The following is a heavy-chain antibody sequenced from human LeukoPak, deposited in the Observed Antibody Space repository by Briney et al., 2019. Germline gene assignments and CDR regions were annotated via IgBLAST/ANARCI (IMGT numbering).Heavy chain of an antibody. CDR1: GFTFSSYA. J-gene: IGHJ4*02. V-gene: IGHV3-23*01. Sequence: AGGSLRLSCAASGFTFSSYAMSWVRQAPGKGLEWVSSVGGSGGTTYYADSVKGRFAISRDNSKNTLYLQMNSLRVEDTAVYYCAKDMSYWGQGTLVTVSS. CDR3: AKDMSY. CDR2: VGGSGGTT.